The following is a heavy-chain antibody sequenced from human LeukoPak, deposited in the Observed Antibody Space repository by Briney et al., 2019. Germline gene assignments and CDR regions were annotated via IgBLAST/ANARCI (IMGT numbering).Heavy chain of an antibody. CDR3: ASIGYGDYGF. V-gene: IGHV4-34*01. CDR2: INRSGST. Sequence: SETLSLTCAVYGGSFSGYYWSWIRQPPGKGLEWIGEINRSGSTNYNPSLKSRVTISVDTSKNQFSLKLSSVTAADTAVYYCASIGYGDYGFWGQGTLVTVSS. CDR1: GGSFSGYY. J-gene: IGHJ4*02. D-gene: IGHD4-17*01.